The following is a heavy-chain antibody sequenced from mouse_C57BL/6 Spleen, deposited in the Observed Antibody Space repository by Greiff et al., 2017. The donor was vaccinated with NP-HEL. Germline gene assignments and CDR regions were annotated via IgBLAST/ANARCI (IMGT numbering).Heavy chain of an antibody. CDR2: IYPGDGDT. V-gene: IGHV1-82*01. J-gene: IGHJ2*01. D-gene: IGHD4-1*01. CDR1: GYAFSSSW. CDR3: AREDWFDY. Sequence: VNVVESGPELVKPGASVKISCKASGYAFSSSWMNWVKQRPGKGLEWIGRIYPGDGDTNYNGKFKGKATLTADKSSSTAYMQLSSLTSEDSAVYFCAREDWFDYWGQGTTLTVSS.